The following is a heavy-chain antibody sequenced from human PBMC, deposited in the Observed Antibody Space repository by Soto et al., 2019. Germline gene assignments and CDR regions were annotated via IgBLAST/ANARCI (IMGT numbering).Heavy chain of an antibody. V-gene: IGHV3-23*01. CDR1: GFTFDSPYSHG. Sequence: EVLLLESGGGLVQPGGSLGLSCAASGFTFDSPYSHGMSWVRQSPGKGPEWVSTISSNGANTHYAESVKGRFTISKDAYRNTVHLHMNSLRAEDTATYFCVSWVSAHFDYWGHGTPGDRLL. CDR3: VSWVSAHFDY. D-gene: IGHD2-8*01. J-gene: IGHJ4*01. CDR2: ISSNGANT.